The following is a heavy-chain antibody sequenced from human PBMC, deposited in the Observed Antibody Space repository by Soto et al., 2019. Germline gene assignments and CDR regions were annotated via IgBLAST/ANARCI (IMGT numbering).Heavy chain of an antibody. CDR3: ARRYGGNLDY. CDR1: GGSISSGGYY. V-gene: IGHV4-61*08. D-gene: IGHD1-26*01. CDR2: IYYSGST. J-gene: IGHJ4*02. Sequence: SETLSLTCTVSGGSISSGGYYWSWIRQHPGKGLEWIGYIYYSGSTNYNPSLKSRVTISVDTSKNQFSLKLSSVTAADTAVYYCARRYGGNLDYWGQGTQVTVSS.